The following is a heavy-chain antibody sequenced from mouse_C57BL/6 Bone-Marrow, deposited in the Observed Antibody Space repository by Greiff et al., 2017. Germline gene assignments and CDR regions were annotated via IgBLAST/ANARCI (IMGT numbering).Heavy chain of an antibody. Sequence: VQLQQSGAELVRPGASVKLSCTASGFNIKDDYMHWVKQRPEQGLEWIGWIDPENGDTEYASKFQGKATITADTSSNTAYLQLSSLTSEDTAVYYCTVFYYDYSYYFDYWGQGTTLTASS. J-gene: IGHJ2*01. CDR3: TVFYYDYSYYFDY. CDR1: GFNIKDDY. CDR2: IDPENGDT. V-gene: IGHV14-4*01. D-gene: IGHD2-4*01.